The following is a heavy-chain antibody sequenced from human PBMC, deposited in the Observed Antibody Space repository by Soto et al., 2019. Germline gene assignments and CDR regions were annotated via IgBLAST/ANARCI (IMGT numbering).Heavy chain of an antibody. CDR1: SHTLNDYG. CDR2: ISVYNGNT. V-gene: IGHV1-18*01. Sequence: ASVKVSCKGSSHTLNDYGVSWVRQAPGQGLEWVGWISVYNGNTDYAQKFQGRVTIATDTSTNTAYMELRSLRSDDTAVYYCARAMGPKTHAFDLWGQGTWVTVSS. J-gene: IGHJ3*01. CDR3: ARAMGPKTHAFDL. D-gene: IGHD2-8*01.